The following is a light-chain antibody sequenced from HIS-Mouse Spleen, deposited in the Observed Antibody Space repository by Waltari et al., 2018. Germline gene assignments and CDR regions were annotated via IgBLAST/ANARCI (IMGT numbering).Light chain of an antibody. CDR1: QSLLHSNGYNY. CDR2: LGS. J-gene: IGKJ5*01. Sequence: DIVMTQSPLSLPVTPGAPASISCSPSQSLLHSNGYNYLDWYLQKPGQSPQLLIYLGSNRASGVPDRFSGSGSGTDFTLKISRVEAEDVGVYYCMQALQTPITFGQGTRLEIK. V-gene: IGKV2-28*01. CDR3: MQALQTPIT.